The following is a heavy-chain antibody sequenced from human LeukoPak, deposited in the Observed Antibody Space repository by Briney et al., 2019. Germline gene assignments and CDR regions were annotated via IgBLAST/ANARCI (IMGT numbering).Heavy chain of an antibody. Sequence: GGSLRLSCAASGFTFSSYAMSWVRQAPGKGLEWVSAISGSGGSTYYADSVKGRFTISRDNSKNTLYLQMNSLRAEDTAVYYCANQSDFWSKRAPINWGQGTLVTVSS. CDR2: ISGSGGST. V-gene: IGHV3-23*01. D-gene: IGHD3-3*01. J-gene: IGHJ4*02. CDR3: ANQSDFWSKRAPIN. CDR1: GFTFSSYA.